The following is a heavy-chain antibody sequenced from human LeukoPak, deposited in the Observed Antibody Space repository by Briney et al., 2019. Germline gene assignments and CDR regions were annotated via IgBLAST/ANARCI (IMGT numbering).Heavy chain of an antibody. J-gene: IGHJ6*03. D-gene: IGHD3-10*01. CDR3: ARALAGPPGYYYYYMDV. CDR2: ISYDGNNK. Sequence: TGGSLRLSCAASGFTFGAYAMHWVRQAPGKGLEWVAVISYDGNNKYYADSVKGRVTISRDNSENTLYLQMNSLRAEDTAVYYCARALAGPPGYYYYYMDVWGKGTTVTVSS. V-gene: IGHV3-30*03. CDR1: GFTFGAYA.